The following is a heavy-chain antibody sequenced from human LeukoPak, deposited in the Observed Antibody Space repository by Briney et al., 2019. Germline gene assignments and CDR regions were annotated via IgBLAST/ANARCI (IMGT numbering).Heavy chain of an antibody. V-gene: IGHV3-21*01. J-gene: IGHJ6*02. CDR1: GFTFSSYS. Sequence: GGSLRLSCAASGFTFSSYSMNWVCQAPGKGLEWVSSISSSSSYIYYADSVKGRFTISRDNAKNSLYLQMNSLRDEDTAVYYCAREAALLWFGELLPYYYGMDVWGQGTTVSVSS. CDR3: AREAALLWFGELLPYYYGMDV. CDR2: ISSSSSYI. D-gene: IGHD3-10*01.